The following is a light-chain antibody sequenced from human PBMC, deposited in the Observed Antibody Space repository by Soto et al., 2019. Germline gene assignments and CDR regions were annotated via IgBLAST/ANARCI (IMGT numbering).Light chain of an antibody. V-gene: IGKV1D-13*01. J-gene: IGKJ1*01. CDR3: QQFNNYLWT. CDR1: QGISSA. Sequence: AIQLTQSPSSLSASVGDRVTITCRASQGISSALAWYQQKPGKAPKLLIYDASSLESGVPSRFSGSGSGTDFTLNISSLQPEEFATYYCQQFNNYLWTFGQGTKVEIK. CDR2: DAS.